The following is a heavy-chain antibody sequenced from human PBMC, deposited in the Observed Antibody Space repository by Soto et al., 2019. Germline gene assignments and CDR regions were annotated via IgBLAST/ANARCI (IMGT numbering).Heavy chain of an antibody. V-gene: IGHV1-18*01. CDR2: ISAYNGNT. J-gene: IGHJ6*02. D-gene: IGHD2-2*01. CDR1: GYTFTSYG. Sequence: ASVKVSCKASGYTFTSYGISWVRQAPGQGLEWMGWISAYNGNTNYAQKLQGRVTMTTDTSTSTAYMELRSLRSDDTAVYYCARLPAATPSMVTPYYYYGMDVWGQGTTVTVSS. CDR3: ARLPAATPSMVTPYYYYGMDV.